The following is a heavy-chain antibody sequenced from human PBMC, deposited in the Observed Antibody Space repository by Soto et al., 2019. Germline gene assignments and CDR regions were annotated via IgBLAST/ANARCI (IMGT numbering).Heavy chain of an antibody. CDR3: AKDGLSWYYGFDS. CDR2: ISGSGGST. J-gene: IGHJ5*01. V-gene: IGHV3-23*01. Sequence: PGGSLRLSCAASGFIFNNYALSWVRQAPGKGLEWVSVISGSGGSTYYADSVKGRFTISRDNSKNMIYLHMNSLRAEDTAVYYCAKDGLSWYYGFDSWGKGAKVTVSS. D-gene: IGHD6-13*01. CDR1: GFIFNNYA.